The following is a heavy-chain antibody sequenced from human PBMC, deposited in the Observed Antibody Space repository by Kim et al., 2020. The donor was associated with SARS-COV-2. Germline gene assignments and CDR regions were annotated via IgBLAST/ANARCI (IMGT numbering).Heavy chain of an antibody. CDR3: ATDHSKHYYSMPNWFDP. V-gene: IGHV4-39*01. CDR2: VYYSGST. Sequence: SETLSLTCTVSGESISTRTYYWAWIRQPPGKGLEWIGSVYYSGSTYYNPSLKSRVAMLVDTSKNQFSLKLSSVTAADTALYYCATDHSKHYYSMPNWFDP. D-gene: IGHD4-4*01. J-gene: IGHJ5*02. CDR1: GESISTRTYY.